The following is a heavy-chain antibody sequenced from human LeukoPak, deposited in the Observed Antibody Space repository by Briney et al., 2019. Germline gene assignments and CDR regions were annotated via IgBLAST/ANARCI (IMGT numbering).Heavy chain of an antibody. V-gene: IGHV1-2*02. CDR3: AREAGDCSSTSRYYDY. D-gene: IGHD2-2*01. CDR1: GYTFTGYY. J-gene: IGHJ4*02. Sequence: ASVKVSCKASGYTFTGYYMHWVRQAPGQGLEWMGWINPNSGGTNYAQKFQGRVTMTRDTSISTAYMELSRLRSDDTAVYYCAREAGDCSSTSRYYDYWGQGTLVTVSS. CDR2: INPNSGGT.